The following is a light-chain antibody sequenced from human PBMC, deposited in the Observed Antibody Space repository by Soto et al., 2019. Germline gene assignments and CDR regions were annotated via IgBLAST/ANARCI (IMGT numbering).Light chain of an antibody. Sequence: ESVLTQSPGTLSLSPGERATLSCRARQSVSSSYLAWYQQKPGQAPRLLIYGASSRATGIPDRFSGSGSGTDFTLTISRLEPEDFAVYYCQLRVTFGQGTKLEIK. V-gene: IGKV3-20*01. J-gene: IGKJ2*01. CDR1: QSVSSSY. CDR3: QLRVT. CDR2: GAS.